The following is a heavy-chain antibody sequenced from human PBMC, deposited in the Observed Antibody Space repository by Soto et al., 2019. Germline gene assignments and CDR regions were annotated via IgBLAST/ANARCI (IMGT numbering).Heavy chain of an antibody. Sequence: QVQLQESGPGLVKPSETLSLTCTVSGGSISSYYWSWIRQPPGKGLEWLGYIYYSGSTNYNPSLKSRVTISVDTSKNQFSLKLSSVTAADTAVYYCARDSGFARLQGAGYYYYGMDVWGQGTTVTVSS. J-gene: IGHJ6*02. CDR3: ARDSGFARLQGAGYYYYGMDV. V-gene: IGHV4-59*01. CDR2: IYYSGST. D-gene: IGHD4-4*01. CDR1: GGSISSYY.